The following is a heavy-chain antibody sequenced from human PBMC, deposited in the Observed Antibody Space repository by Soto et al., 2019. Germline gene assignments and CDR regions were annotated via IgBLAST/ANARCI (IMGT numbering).Heavy chain of an antibody. CDR1: GFTFSSYG. D-gene: IGHD2-15*01. V-gene: IGHV3-33*01. CDR3: ARALLYCSAGSCSPRLYYYYGMDV. J-gene: IGHJ6*02. Sequence: PGGSLRLSCAASGFTFSSYGMHWVRQAPGKGLERVAVIWYDGSNKYYADSVKGRLTISRDNSKNTLYLQMNSLRAEDTAVYYCARALLYCSAGSCSPRLYYYYGMDVWGQGTTVTVAS. CDR2: IWYDGSNK.